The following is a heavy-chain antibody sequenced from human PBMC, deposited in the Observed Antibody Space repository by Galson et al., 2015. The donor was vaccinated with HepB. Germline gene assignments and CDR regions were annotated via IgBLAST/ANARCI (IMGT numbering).Heavy chain of an antibody. Sequence: SVKVSCKASGYTFASHWMHWVRQAPGQGLEWMGIIYPGDGSSRSAQNFQGRVTMTRDTSTSTVYMELSSLRSEDTAVYFCARDLAGGWCVDYWGQGTLVTVSS. CDR3: ARDLAGGWCVDY. CDR2: IYPGDGSS. V-gene: IGHV1-46*01. J-gene: IGHJ4*02. CDR1: GYTFASHW. D-gene: IGHD2-8*02.